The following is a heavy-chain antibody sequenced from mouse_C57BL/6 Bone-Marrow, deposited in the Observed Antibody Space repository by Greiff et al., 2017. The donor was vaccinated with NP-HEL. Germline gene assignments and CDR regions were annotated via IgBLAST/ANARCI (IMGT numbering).Heavy chain of an antibody. Sequence: QVQLKESGAELAKPGASVKLSCKASGYTFTSYWMHWVKQRPGQGLEWIGYINPSSGYTKYNQKFKDKATLTAAKSSSTAYMQLSSLTYEDSAVYYCARGSGWGQGTTLTVSS. CDR2: INPSSGYT. CDR3: ARGSG. CDR1: GYTFTSYW. J-gene: IGHJ2*01. V-gene: IGHV1-7*01.